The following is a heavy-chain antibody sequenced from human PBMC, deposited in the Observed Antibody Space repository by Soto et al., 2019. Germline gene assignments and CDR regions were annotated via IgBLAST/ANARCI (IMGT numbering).Heavy chain of an antibody. CDR1: GGSISSGGYY. V-gene: IGHV4-31*03. CDR2: IYYSGST. D-gene: IGHD5-12*01. Sequence: PSETLSLTCTVSGGSISSGGYYWSWIRQHPGKGLEWIGYIYYSGSTYYNPSLKSRVTISVDTSKNQFSLKLSSVTAADTAVYYCARVRFIVATFNWFDPWGQGTLVTVSS. CDR3: ARVRFIVATFNWFDP. J-gene: IGHJ5*02.